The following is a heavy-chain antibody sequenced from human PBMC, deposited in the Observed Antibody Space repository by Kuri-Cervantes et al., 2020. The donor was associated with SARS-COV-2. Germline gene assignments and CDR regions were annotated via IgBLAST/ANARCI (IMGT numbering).Heavy chain of an antibody. J-gene: IGHJ2*01. CDR3: AHSASDSSGWYVSRYGYFDL. D-gene: IGHD6-19*01. CDR1: GFSLSTSGVG. V-gene: IGHV2-5*05. CDR2: IYWDDDK. Sequence: SGPTLVKPTQTLTLTCTFSGFSLSTSGVGVGWIRQPPGKALEWLALIYWDDDKRYGPSLKSRLTITKDTSKNQVVLTMTNMDPVDTATYYCAHSASDSSGWYVSRYGYFDLWGRGTLVTVFS.